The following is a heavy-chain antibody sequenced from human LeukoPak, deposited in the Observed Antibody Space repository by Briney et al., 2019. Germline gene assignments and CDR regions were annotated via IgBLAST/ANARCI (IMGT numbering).Heavy chain of an antibody. J-gene: IGHJ3*02. CDR3: ARDNGGANDAFDI. V-gene: IGHV7-4-1*02. Sequence: ASVKVSCKASEYTFTSYAMIWVRQAPGQGLEWMGWINTNTGNPTYAQGFTGRFVFSLDTSVSTAYLQISNLKAEDTALYYCARDNGGANDAFDIWGQGTMVTVSS. CDR2: INTNTGNP. D-gene: IGHD4-23*01. CDR1: EYTFTSYA.